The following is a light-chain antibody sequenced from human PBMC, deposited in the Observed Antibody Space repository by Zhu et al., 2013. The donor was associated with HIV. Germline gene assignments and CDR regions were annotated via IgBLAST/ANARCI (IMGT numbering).Light chain of an antibody. Sequence: EIVMTQSPATLSVSPGERATLSCRASQSVSSDLAWYQHKPGQAPRLLIYGASTRATGISPRFSGSGSGTEFTLTISSLQSEDFAVYFCQQYNNWPPRVTFGQGTRLEIK. CDR2: GAS. V-gene: IGKV3-15*01. J-gene: IGKJ5*01. CDR3: QQYNNWPPRVT. CDR1: QSVSSD.